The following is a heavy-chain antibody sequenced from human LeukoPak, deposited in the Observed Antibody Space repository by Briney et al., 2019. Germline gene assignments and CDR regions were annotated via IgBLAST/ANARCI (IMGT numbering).Heavy chain of an antibody. D-gene: IGHD3-3*01. CDR2: ISYDGSNK. V-gene: IGHV3-30-3*01. Sequence: GGSLRLSCAASGFTFSSYAMHWVRQAPGKGLEWVAVISYDGSNKYYADSVKGRFTISRDNSKNTLYLQMNSLRAEDTAVYYCARSTIFGVVIREDWGQGTLVTVSS. CDR1: GFTFSSYA. CDR3: ARSTIFGVVIRED. J-gene: IGHJ4*02.